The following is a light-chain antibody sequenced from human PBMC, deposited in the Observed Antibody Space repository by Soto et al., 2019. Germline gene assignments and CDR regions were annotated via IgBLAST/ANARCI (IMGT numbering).Light chain of an antibody. CDR1: STDVGRYSY. V-gene: IGLV2-14*01. J-gene: IGLJ1*01. CDR2: DVS. CDR3: TSYTSDSTYV. Sequence: QSVLTQPASVSGSPGQSITISCTGTSTDVGRYSYVSWYQQHPGKAPKLMVYDVSNRPSWVSNRFSGSKSGITASLTISGLQAEDEADYYCTSYTSDSTYVFRTGTKVTVL.